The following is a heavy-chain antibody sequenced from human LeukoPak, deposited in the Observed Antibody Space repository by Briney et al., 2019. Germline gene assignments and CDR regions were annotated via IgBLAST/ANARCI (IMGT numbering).Heavy chain of an antibody. CDR2: IRYDGSNK. CDR1: GFTFSSYG. V-gene: IGHV3-30*02. Sequence: GGSLRLSCAASGFTFSSYGMYWVRQAPGKGLEWVAFIRYDGSNKYYADSVKGRFTISRDNSKNTLYLQMNSLRAEDTAVYYCAKDRNYYDSSGYYSLMDYWGQGTLVTVSS. CDR3: AKDRNYYDSSGYYSLMDY. J-gene: IGHJ4*02. D-gene: IGHD3-22*01.